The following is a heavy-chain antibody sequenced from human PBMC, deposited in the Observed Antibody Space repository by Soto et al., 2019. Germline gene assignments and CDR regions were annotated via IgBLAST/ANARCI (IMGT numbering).Heavy chain of an antibody. Sequence: QVRLVESGGGVVQPGRSLRLSCTASGFSFSSYAMYWFRQPPGKGLEWVAVISHDGINKDYADSVKARVTVSRDNSNHSLDLQLNRLRGEDTAMYYCARDMYSSDYFVKWFEPWGQGTLVTVSS. D-gene: IGHD6-19*01. J-gene: IGHJ5*02. CDR3: ARDMYSSDYFVKWFEP. CDR1: GFSFSSYA. V-gene: IGHV3-30-3*01. CDR2: ISHDGINK.